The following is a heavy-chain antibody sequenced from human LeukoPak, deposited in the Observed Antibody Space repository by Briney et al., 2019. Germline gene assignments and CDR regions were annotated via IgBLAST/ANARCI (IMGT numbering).Heavy chain of an antibody. J-gene: IGHJ4*02. Sequence: GASVKVSCKASGYTVTNYYMHWVRQAPGQGLEWMGIINPNSGSTSYAQKFQGRVAMTRDMSTSTVYMELSSLRFEDTAVYYCARGRTTVTSVFDYWGQGTLVTVSS. V-gene: IGHV1-46*01. D-gene: IGHD4-11*01. CDR3: ARGRTTVTSVFDY. CDR1: GYTVTNYY. CDR2: INPNSGST.